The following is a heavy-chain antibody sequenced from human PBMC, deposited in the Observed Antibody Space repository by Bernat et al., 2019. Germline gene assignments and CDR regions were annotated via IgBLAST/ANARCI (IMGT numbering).Heavy chain of an antibody. Sequence: EVQLVESGGVLVQSGGSLRLSCAASGFIFSSHSMYWVRQAPGKGLEWVSYIASGGSSIQYADSVKGRFIMSRDNAKDSLDLQMSGLRDEDTAVYYCARGIGANAYFDSWGQGTLVTVSS. CDR2: IASGGSSI. CDR3: ARGIGANAYFDS. CDR1: GFIFSSHS. J-gene: IGHJ4*02. V-gene: IGHV3-48*02. D-gene: IGHD3-10*01.